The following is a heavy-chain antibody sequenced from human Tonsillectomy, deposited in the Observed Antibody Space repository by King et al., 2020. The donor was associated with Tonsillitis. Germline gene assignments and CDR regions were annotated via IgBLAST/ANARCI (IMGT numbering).Heavy chain of an antibody. D-gene: IGHD4-23*01. CDR2: ISSSSSYI. Sequence: VQLVESGGGLVKPGGSLRLSCTASGFTFSSYSMNWVRQAPGKGLEWVSSISSSSSYIYYADSVKGRFTISRDNAKNSLYLQMNSLRAVDTAVYYCARDRGGNSGYFDYWGQGTLVTVSS. CDR1: GFTFSSYS. V-gene: IGHV3-21*01. CDR3: ARDRGGNSGYFDY. J-gene: IGHJ4*02.